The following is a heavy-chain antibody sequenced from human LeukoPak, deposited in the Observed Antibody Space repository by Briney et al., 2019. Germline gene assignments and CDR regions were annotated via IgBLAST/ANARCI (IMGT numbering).Heavy chain of an antibody. V-gene: IGHV5-10-1*01. CDR2: IDPSDSYT. CDR3: AGHYYDTSSGMDV. J-gene: IGHJ6*02. Sequence: GESLKISCKGSGYIFTSYWISWVRQMPGKGLEWMGRIDPSDSYTNYRPSFQGHVTISADKSISTAYLQWSSLKASDTAVYYCAGHYYDTSSGMDVWGQGTTVTVSS. CDR1: GYIFTSYW. D-gene: IGHD3-22*01.